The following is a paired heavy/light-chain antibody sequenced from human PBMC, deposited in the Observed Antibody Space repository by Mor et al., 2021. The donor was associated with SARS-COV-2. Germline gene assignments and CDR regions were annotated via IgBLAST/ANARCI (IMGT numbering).Heavy chain of an antibody. D-gene: IGHD6-13*01. Sequence: EVQLEESGGGLVQPGGSLRLSCAASGLTFSRYWIHWVRQVPGKGLVWVSRINTDGSDTTYADSVKGRFTISRDNAQNTLYLQMSSLKVEDTAVYHCVTDSTTGGVYWGRGTPVTVSS. V-gene: IGHV3-74*01. J-gene: IGHJ4*02. CDR1: GLTFSRYW. CDR3: VTDSTTGGVY. CDR2: INTDGSDT.
Light chain of an antibody. CDR3: MQGTHWLPWT. CDR1: QSLVHSDGITY. V-gene: IGKV2-30*02. CDR2: FVS. J-gene: IGKJ1*01. Sequence: DVVLTQSPLSLPVTLGQPASISCRSSQSLVHSDGITYLSWFQQRPGQSPRRLIYFVSNRDSGVPDRFSGSGSATDFTLKISRVEAEDVGIYYCMQGTHWLPWTFGQGTKVEIK.